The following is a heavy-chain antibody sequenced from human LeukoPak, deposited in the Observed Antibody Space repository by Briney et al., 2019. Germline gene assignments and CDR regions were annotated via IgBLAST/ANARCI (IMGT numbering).Heavy chain of an antibody. D-gene: IGHD3-22*01. CDR1: GGTFSSYA. CDR3: AKDRVTMIVVVEFDY. V-gene: IGHV1-69*13. J-gene: IGHJ4*02. CDR2: IIPIFGTA. Sequence: SVKVSCKASGGTFSSYAISWVRQAPGQGLEWMGGIIPIFGTANYAQKFQGRVTITADESTSTAYMELSSLRSEDTAVYYCAKDRVTMIVVVEFDYWGQGTLVTVSS.